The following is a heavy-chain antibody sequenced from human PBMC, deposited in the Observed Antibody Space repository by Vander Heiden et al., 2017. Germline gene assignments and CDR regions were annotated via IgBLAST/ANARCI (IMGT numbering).Heavy chain of an antibody. J-gene: IGHJ3*02. CDR1: GFTFVDYA. CDR2: ISWNSGSI. CDR3: AKDMGGWYSGRLDI. D-gene: IGHD1-26*01. Sequence: EVQLVESGGGSLQPGRSLRLSRAASGFTFVDYAMHCVPQAPGKGLEWVSGISWNSGSIGCADSVKGRFTISRDNAKNSLYLQMNSLRAEDTALYYCAKDMGGWYSGRLDIWGQGTMVTVSS. V-gene: IGHV3-9*01.